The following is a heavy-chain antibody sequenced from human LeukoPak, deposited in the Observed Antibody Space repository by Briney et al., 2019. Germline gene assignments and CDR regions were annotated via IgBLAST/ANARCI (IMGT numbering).Heavy chain of an antibody. J-gene: IGHJ4*02. CDR2: ISWNSGSI. D-gene: IGHD6-6*01. CDR3: ARIASSRRKFDY. V-gene: IGHV3-9*01. CDR1: GFTFDDYA. Sequence: PGGSLRLSCAASGFTFDDYAMHWVRQAPGKGLEWVSGISWNSGSIGYADSVKGRFTISRENAKNSLYLQMNSLRAEDTAVYYCARIASSRRKFDYWGQGTLVTVSS.